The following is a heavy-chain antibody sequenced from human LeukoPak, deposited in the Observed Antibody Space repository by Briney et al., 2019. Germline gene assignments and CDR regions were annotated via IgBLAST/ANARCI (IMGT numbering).Heavy chain of an antibody. CDR3: ASSPSGPLYYYYYMDV. J-gene: IGHJ6*03. CDR1: GYTFTSYG. D-gene: IGHD3-3*01. CDR2: IIPIFGTA. Sequence: SVKVSCKASGYTFTSYGISWVRQAPGQGLEWMGGIIPIFGTANYAQKFQGRVTITTDESTSTAYMELSSLRSEDTAVYYCASSPSGPLYYYYYMDVWGKGTTVTVSS. V-gene: IGHV1-69*05.